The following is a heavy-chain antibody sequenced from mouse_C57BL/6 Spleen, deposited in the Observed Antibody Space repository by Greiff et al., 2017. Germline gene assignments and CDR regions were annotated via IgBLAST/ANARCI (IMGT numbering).Heavy chain of an antibody. CDR2: IWSGGST. CDR1: GFSLTSYG. J-gene: IGHJ2*01. Sequence: VQVVESGPGLVQPSQSLSITCTVSGFSLTSYGVHWVRQSPGKGLEWLGVIWSGGSTDNNAAFISRLSISKDNSKSQVFFKMNSLQADDTAIYYCGRGGRFFDDWGQGTTLTVSS. CDR3: GRGGRFFDD. V-gene: IGHV2-2*01.